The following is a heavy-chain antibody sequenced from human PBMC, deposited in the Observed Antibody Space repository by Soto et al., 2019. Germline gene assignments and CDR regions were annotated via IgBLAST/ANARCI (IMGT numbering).Heavy chain of an antibody. Sequence: SETLSLTCTVSGGSISSSSYYWGWIRQPPGKGLEWIGSIYYSGSTYYNPSLKSRVTISVDTSKNQFSLKLSSVTAADTAVYYCARQDIVVVPAASSPNYYYYGMDGWGQGTTVTVSS. CDR2: IYYSGST. J-gene: IGHJ6*02. D-gene: IGHD2-2*01. CDR3: ARQDIVVVPAASSPNYYYYGMDG. V-gene: IGHV4-39*01. CDR1: GGSISSSSYY.